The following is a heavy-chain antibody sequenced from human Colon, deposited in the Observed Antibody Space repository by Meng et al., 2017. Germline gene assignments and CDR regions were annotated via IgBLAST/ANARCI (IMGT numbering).Heavy chain of an antibody. CDR3: ARGPASRGFDY. V-gene: IGHV4-4*07. Sequence: SETLSLTCFVSGGSVSSDYWNWIRQPAGKGLEWIGRIYSSGSGGTNYNPSLKSRVTMSIDTSKNQFSLQLSSVTAADTAPYFCARGPASRGFDYWGQGTLVTVSS. CDR2: IYSSGSGGT. CDR1: GGSVSSDY. D-gene: IGHD2-2*01. J-gene: IGHJ4*02.